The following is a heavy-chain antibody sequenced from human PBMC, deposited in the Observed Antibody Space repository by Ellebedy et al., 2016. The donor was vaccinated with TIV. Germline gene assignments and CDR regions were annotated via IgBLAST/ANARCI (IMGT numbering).Heavy chain of an antibody. CDR3: ATREWQDPMDV. CDR1: GHSFTSYG. D-gene: IGHD3-3*01. V-gene: IGHV1-3*04. J-gene: IGHJ6*02. Sequence: ASVKVSXXASGHSFTSYGIHWVRQAHGQSLEWMGWINTGNDNTKYSQKLQGRVTITRDYMELSGLMSEDTAVYYCATREWQDPMDVWGQGTTVTVSS. CDR2: INTGNDNT.